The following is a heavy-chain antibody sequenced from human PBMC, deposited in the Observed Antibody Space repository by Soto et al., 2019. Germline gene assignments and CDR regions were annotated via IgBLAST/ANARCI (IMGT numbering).Heavy chain of an antibody. CDR3: ARDLPYYDFWSGYYPYGMDV. V-gene: IGHV3-53*01. CDR1: GFTVSSNY. D-gene: IGHD3-3*01. Sequence: GGPLRLSCAASGFTVSSNYMSWVRQAPGKGLEWVSVIYSGGSTYYADSVKGRFTISRDNSKNTLYLQMNSLRAEDTAVYYCARDLPYYDFWSGYYPYGMDVWGQGTTVTVSS. CDR2: IYSGGST. J-gene: IGHJ6*02.